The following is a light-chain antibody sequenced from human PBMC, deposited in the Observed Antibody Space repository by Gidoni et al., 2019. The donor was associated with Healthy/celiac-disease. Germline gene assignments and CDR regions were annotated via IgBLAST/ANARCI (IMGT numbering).Light chain of an antibody. V-gene: IGLV1-40*01. J-gene: IGLJ1*01. CDR2: GTS. Sequence: QSVLTQPPSVSGAPGQRVTISCTGSSSNIGAGYDVHWYQQLPGTAPKLLLYGTSNRPSGVPDRFSGSKSGTSASLAITGLQAEDEADYYCQSYDSSLSGFYVFGTGTKVTVL. CDR3: QSYDSSLSGFYV. CDR1: SSNIGAGYD.